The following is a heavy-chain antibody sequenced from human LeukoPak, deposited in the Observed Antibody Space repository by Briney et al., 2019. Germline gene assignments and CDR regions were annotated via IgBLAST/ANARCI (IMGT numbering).Heavy chain of an antibody. CDR3: ATTVWCSSDSCPDY. Sequence: PSQTLSLTCTVSGGSISSGDYHWSWIRQPPGKGLEWIGYIYYSGSTYYNPSLKSRVTISVDTSKNQFSLKLSSVTAADTAVYYCATTVWCSSDSCPDYWGQGTLVTVSS. CDR2: IYYSGST. D-gene: IGHD2-2*01. J-gene: IGHJ4*02. CDR1: GGSISSGDYH. V-gene: IGHV4-30-4*01.